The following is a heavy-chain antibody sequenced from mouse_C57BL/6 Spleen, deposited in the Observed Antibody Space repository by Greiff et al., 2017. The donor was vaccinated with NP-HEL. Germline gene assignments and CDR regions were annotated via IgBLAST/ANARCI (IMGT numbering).Heavy chain of an antibody. CDR3: ANYYGPPYAMDY. CDR1: GYTFTGYW. J-gene: IGHJ4*01. Sequence: VQLQQSGAELMKPGASVKLSCKATGYTFTGYWIEWVKQRPGHGLEWIGEILPGSGSTNYNDKFKGKATFTADTSSNTAYMQLSSLTTEDSAIYYCANYYGPPYAMDYWGQGTSVTVSS. CDR2: ILPGSGST. V-gene: IGHV1-9*01. D-gene: IGHD1-1*01.